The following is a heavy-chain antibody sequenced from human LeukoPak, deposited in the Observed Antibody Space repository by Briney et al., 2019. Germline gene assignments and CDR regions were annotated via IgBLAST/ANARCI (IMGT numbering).Heavy chain of an antibody. J-gene: IGHJ4*02. CDR3: AKDGFRSSGGSWGFFGY. CDR2: ISGSGGST. D-gene: IGHD2-15*01. Sequence: PGGSLRLSCAASGFTFSSYAMSWVRQAPGKGLEWVSAISGSGGSTYYADSVKGRFTISRDNSKNTLYLQMNSLRAEDTAVYYCAKDGFRSSGGSWGFFGYWGQGTLVTVSS. V-gene: IGHV3-23*01. CDR1: GFTFSSYA.